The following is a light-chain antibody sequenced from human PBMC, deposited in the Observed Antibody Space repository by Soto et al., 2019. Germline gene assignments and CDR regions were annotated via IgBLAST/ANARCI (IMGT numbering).Light chain of an antibody. CDR2: EVS. CDR3: TSYAVSNILV. CDR1: SSDVGAYNY. Sequence: QSALTQPPSASGSPGQSVTISCTGTSSDVGAYNYFSWYPHYPGNAPKLMIYEVSKRPSAVPDRFSGSKSGKTASLTVSGLQPEDEADYHCTSYAVSNILVFGGVTKVTVL. J-gene: IGLJ3*02. V-gene: IGLV2-8*01.